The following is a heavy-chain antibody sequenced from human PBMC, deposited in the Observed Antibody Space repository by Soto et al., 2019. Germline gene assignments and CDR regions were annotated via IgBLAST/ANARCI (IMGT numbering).Heavy chain of an antibody. V-gene: IGHV4-34*01. Sequence: SETLSLTCAVYGGSFSGYYWSWIRQPPGKGLEWIGFISYSGSTYYSTSLKSRVTISVDTSKSQFSLNLSFVTAADTAVYYFATMGTPATGLYFFDYWRQGALVTVSS. D-gene: IGHD2-15*01. CDR1: GGSFSGYY. CDR2: ISYSGST. CDR3: ATMGTPATGLYFFDY. J-gene: IGHJ4*02.